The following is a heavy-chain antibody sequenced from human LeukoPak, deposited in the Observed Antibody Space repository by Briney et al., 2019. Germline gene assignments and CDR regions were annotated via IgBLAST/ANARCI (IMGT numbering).Heavy chain of an antibody. CDR1: GFTFSGYA. CDR3: AKRVVGCSSSSCYIALDA. Sequence: PGGSLRLSCAASGFTFSGYAMSWVRQAPGKGLEWVSGISAAGIINYMDPVKGRFTISRDNSKNTLYLQMTSLRAEDTAMYYCAKRVVGCSSSSCYIALDAWGQGNLVTVSS. D-gene: IGHD2-2*02. J-gene: IGHJ5*02. V-gene: IGHV3-23*01. CDR2: ISAAGII.